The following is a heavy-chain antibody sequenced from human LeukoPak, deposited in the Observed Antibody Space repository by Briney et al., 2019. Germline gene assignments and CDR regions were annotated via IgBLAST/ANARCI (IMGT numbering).Heavy chain of an antibody. J-gene: IGHJ4*02. CDR2: IRQDGNEK. CDR3: AKGAGDSSGYYRFDY. D-gene: IGHD3-22*01. CDR1: GFNFNEYW. Sequence: PGESLRLSCEGSGFNFNEYWMSWVRQTPAKGLEWVASIRQDGNEKKYVDSVKGRFTISRDNAKNSLYLQMNSLRAEDTALYYCAKGAGDSSGYYRFDYWGQGTLVTVSS. V-gene: IGHV3-7*03.